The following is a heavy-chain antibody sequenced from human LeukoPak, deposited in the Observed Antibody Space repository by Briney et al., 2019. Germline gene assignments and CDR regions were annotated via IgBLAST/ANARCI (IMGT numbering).Heavy chain of an antibody. V-gene: IGHV3-15*01. J-gene: IGHJ4*02. CDR1: GFTFSNAW. Sequence: GGSLRLSCAASGFTFSNAWMSWVRQAPGKGLEGVGRIKSKTDGGTTDYAAPVKGRFTISRDDSKNTLYLQMNSLKTEDTAEYYCTTDIVVVTAPAGNFDYWGQGPLVTVSS. D-gene: IGHD2-21*02. CDR3: TTDIVVVTAPAGNFDY. CDR2: IKSKTDGGTT.